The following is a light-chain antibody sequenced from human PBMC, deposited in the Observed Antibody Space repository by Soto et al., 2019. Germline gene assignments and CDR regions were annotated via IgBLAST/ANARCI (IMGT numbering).Light chain of an antibody. Sequence: DIQMTQSPSTLSGSVGDRVTITCLASQTISSWLAWYQQKPGKAPKPLIYKASTLKSGVPSRFSGSGSGTEFTLTISSLQPDDFATYYCQHYNSYSEAFGQGTKVDI. CDR1: QTISSW. V-gene: IGKV1-5*03. CDR2: KAS. J-gene: IGKJ1*01. CDR3: QHYNSYSEA.